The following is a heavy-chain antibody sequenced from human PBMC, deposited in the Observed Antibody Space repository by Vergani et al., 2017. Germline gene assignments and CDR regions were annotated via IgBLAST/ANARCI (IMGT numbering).Heavy chain of an antibody. V-gene: IGHV1-8*01. D-gene: IGHD6-19*01. Sequence: QVQLVQSGAEVKKPGASVKVSCKASGYTFTSYDINWVRQATGQGLEWMGWMNPNSGNTGYAQKFQGRVTMTRNTSISTDYMELSSLISEDTAVYYCARDQISEGWYPSPLDVWGKGTTVTVSS. CDR3: ARDQISEGWYPSPLDV. J-gene: IGHJ6*04. CDR2: MNPNSGNT. CDR1: GYTFTSYD.